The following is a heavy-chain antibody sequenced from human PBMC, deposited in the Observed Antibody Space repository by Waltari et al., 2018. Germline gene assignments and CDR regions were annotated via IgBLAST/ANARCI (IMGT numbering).Heavy chain of an antibody. CDR2: MNQDGSEK. D-gene: IGHD6-19*01. CDR3: ARAPKRTSSEVDY. J-gene: IGHJ4*02. CDR1: GFSFSSWY. Sequence: DVLLVESGGDLVQPGGSLRLSCAASGFSFSSWYMSWFRQAPGKGLGGGANMNQDGSEKNYVDSVKGRFTISRDNAKNSLSLQMNSLGVEDTAVYYCARAPKRTSSEVDYWGQGTLVTVSS. V-gene: IGHV3-7*01.